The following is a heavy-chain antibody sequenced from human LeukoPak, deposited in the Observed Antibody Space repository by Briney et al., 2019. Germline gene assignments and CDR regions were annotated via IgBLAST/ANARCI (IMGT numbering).Heavy chain of an antibody. V-gene: IGHV3-20*04. CDR2: INWNGGST. CDR3: ARDYGSGSYYTPILPGVY. J-gene: IGHJ4*02. D-gene: IGHD3-10*01. Sequence: GGSLRLSCAASGFTFDDYGMSWVRQAPGKGLEWVSGINWNGGSTGYADSVKGRFTISRDNAKNSLYLQMNSLRAEDTALYYCARDYGSGSYYTPILPGVYWGQGTLVTVSS. CDR1: GFTFDDYG.